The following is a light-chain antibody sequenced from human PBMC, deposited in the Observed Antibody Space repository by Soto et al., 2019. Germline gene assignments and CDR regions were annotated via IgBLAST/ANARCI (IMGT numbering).Light chain of an antibody. CDR2: EGS. Sequence: QSVLTQPASVSGSPGQSITISCTGTSSDVGSYNLVSWYQQHPGKAPKFMIYEGSKRPSGVSNRFSGSKSGNTASLTISWLQAEDEADYYCCSYAGSSTSLYVFGTGTKVTVL. J-gene: IGLJ1*01. V-gene: IGLV2-23*01. CDR1: SSDVGSYNL. CDR3: CSYAGSSTSLYV.